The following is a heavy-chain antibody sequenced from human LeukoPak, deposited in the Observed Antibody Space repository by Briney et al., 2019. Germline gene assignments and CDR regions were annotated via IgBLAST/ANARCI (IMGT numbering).Heavy chain of an antibody. D-gene: IGHD6-6*01. CDR3: ARVRAARDAFDI. J-gene: IGHJ3*02. CDR1: GGSISSGSYY. Sequence: SQTLSLTCTVSGGSISSGSYYWSWIRQPAGKGLEWIGRIYTSGSTNYNPSLKSRVTMSVDTSKNQFSLKLSSVTAADTAVYYCARVRAARDAFDIWGQGTMVTVSS. V-gene: IGHV4-61*02. CDR2: IYTSGST.